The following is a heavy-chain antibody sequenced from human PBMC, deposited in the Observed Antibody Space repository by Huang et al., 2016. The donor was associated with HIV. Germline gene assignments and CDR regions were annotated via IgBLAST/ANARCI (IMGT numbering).Heavy chain of an antibody. CDR3: AREGNDVGGGFDH. CDR1: GGSIRNYY. Sequence: QVQLQESGPGLVKPAETLSLTCSVSGGSIRNYYWGWIRQPSGQGLEWIGRMSTRGTTKYHPSLRSGVTMALDTSKNQFSLRLAAVTAADTAVYYCAREGNDVGGGFDHWGQGTLVTVSS. D-gene: IGHD3-10*02. J-gene: IGHJ4*02. CDR2: MSTRGTT. V-gene: IGHV4-4*07.